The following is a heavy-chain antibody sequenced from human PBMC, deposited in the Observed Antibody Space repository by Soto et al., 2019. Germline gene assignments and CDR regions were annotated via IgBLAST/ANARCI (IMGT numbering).Heavy chain of an antibody. Sequence: ASVKVSCKASGYSFTEYYTHWVRQAPGQGLEWMGWINPISGGTNSAQKFQGRVTMTRDSSISTAYMELTRLTSDDTAVYYCARRGYDICTGWRVYYALDVWG. J-gene: IGHJ6*02. V-gene: IGHV1-2*02. CDR2: INPISGGT. CDR1: GYSFTEYY. D-gene: IGHD3-9*01. CDR3: ARRGYDICTGWRVYYALDV.